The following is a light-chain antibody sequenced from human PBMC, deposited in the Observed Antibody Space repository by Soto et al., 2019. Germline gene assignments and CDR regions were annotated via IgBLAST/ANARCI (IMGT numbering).Light chain of an antibody. CDR1: SSDVGNYNL. J-gene: IGLJ2*01. Sequence: QSVLTQPASVSGSPGQSITISCTGTSSDVGNYNLVSWYQQHPGKAPKLMIYEVSKRPSGVSNRFSGSKSDNTASLTISGLQAEDEADYYCCSYAGSTTLVFGGGTKVTVL. CDR3: CSYAGSTTLV. V-gene: IGLV2-23*02. CDR2: EVS.